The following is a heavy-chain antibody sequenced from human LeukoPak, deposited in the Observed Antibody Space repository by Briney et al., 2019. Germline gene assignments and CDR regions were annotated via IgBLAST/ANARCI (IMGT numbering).Heavy chain of an antibody. CDR3: AKAEGGYSYNGMDV. Sequence: GGSLRLSCAASGFTFSSYAMSWVRQAPGKGLEWVSAISGSGGSTYYADSVKGRFTISRDNAKNSLYLQMNSLRAEDTALYYCAKAEGGYSYNGMDVWGQGTTVTVSS. CDR1: GFTFSSYA. V-gene: IGHV3-23*01. J-gene: IGHJ6*02. D-gene: IGHD5-18*01. CDR2: ISGSGGST.